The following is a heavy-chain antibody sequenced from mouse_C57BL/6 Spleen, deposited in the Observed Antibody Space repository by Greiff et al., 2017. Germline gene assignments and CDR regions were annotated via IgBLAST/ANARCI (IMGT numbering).Heavy chain of an antibody. V-gene: IGHV1-59*01. Sequence: VQLQQPGAELVRPGTSVKLSCKASGYTFTSYWMHWVKQRPGQGLEWIGVIDPSDSYTNYNQKFKGKATLTVDTASSTAYMQHSSLTSEDSAVYYCARCENYYGSSYDYWGQGTTLTVSS. CDR3: ARCENYYGSSYDY. J-gene: IGHJ2*01. D-gene: IGHD1-1*01. CDR2: IDPSDSYT. CDR1: GYTFTSYW.